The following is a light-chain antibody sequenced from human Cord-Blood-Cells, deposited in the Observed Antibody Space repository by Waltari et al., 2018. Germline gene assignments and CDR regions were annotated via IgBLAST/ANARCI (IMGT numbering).Light chain of an antibody. V-gene: IGLV2-14*01. CDR1: SSDGGGYNS. J-gene: IGLJ1*01. CDR2: EVS. Sequence: QSALTQPASVSGSPGQSITISCTGTSSDGGGYNSVSWYQQPPGKAPKLMIYEVSNRPSGVSNRFSGSKSGNTASLTISGLQAEDEADYYCSSYTSSSTYVFGTGTKVTVL. CDR3: SSYTSSSTYV.